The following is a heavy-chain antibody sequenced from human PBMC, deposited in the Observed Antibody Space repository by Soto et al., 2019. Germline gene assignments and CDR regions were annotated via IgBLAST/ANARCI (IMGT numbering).Heavy chain of an antibody. CDR1: GGTFSSYA. CDR2: IIPIFGTA. D-gene: IGHD6-13*01. J-gene: IGHJ3*02. CDR3: ARYRHYGSLVQDAFDI. Sequence: QVQLVQSGAEVKKPGSSVKVSCKASGGTFSSYAISWVRQAPGQGLEWMGGIIPIFGTANYAQKFQGRVTITADESTSTAYMELSSLSSEDTAVYYCARYRHYGSLVQDAFDIWGQGTMVTVSS. V-gene: IGHV1-69*12.